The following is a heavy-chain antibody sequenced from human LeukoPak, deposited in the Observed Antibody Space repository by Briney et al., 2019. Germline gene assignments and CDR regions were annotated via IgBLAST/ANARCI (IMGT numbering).Heavy chain of an antibody. CDR2: ISGDGGST. CDR3: AEAGYPYYYYGMDV. J-gene: IGHJ6*02. D-gene: IGHD3-9*01. V-gene: IGHV3-43*02. Sequence: GGSLRLSCAASGFTFDDYAMHWVRQAPGKGLEWVSLISGDGGSTYYADSVKGRFTISRDNSKNSLYLQMNSLRTEDTALYYCAEAGYPYYYYGMDVWGQGTTVTVSS. CDR1: GFTFDDYA.